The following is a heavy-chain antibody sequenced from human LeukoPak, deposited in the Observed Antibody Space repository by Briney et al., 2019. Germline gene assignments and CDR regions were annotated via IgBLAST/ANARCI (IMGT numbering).Heavy chain of an antibody. CDR3: ARAIGSGMGSYWFDP. J-gene: IGHJ5*02. Sequence: GGSLRLSCAASGFTFNTYWMHWVRQAPGKGLVWVSRIGSDGSSTRYADSVKGRFTISRDSAKNTLYLQMNSLSADDTAVYYCARAIGSGMGSYWFDPWGRGTLVTVSS. CDR2: IGSDGSST. V-gene: IGHV3-74*01. CDR1: GFTFNTYW. D-gene: IGHD1-1*01.